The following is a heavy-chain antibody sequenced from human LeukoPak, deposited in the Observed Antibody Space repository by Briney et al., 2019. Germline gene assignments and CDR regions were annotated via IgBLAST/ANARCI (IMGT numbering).Heavy chain of an antibody. CDR2: ISASGGGT. J-gene: IGHJ3*02. CDR1: GFTVGSNY. Sequence: AGGSLRLSCAASGFTVGSNYMGWVRQAPGKGLEWVSSISASGGGTYYADSVKGRFTISRDNSKNTLYLQMSGLRAEDTAVYYCARVPMGAFDIWGQGTMVTVSS. CDR3: ARVPMGAFDI. V-gene: IGHV3-23*01.